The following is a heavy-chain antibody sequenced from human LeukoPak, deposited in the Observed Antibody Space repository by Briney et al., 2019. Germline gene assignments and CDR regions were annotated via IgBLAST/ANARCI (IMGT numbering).Heavy chain of an antibody. Sequence: GGSLRLSCAASGFTFSNYAMSWVRQAPGEGLEWVSAITASGSSTYYADSVKGRFTISRDNSKNTLYLQMSSLRAEDTALYYCARDRYSSSWFDYWGQGTLVTVSS. CDR2: ITASGSST. CDR1: GFTFSNYA. V-gene: IGHV3-23*01. J-gene: IGHJ4*02. D-gene: IGHD6-13*01. CDR3: ARDRYSSSWFDY.